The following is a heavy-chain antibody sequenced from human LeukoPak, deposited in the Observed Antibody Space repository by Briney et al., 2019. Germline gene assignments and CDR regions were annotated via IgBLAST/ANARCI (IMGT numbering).Heavy chain of an antibody. V-gene: IGHV3-20*04. CDR1: GFTFDDYG. D-gene: IGHD6-19*01. CDR2: INWNGGST. J-gene: IGHJ4*02. Sequence: PGGSLRLSCAASGFTFDDYGMSWVRQAPGKGLEWVSGINWNGGSTGYADSVKGRFTISRDNAKNTLYLQMNSLRAEDTAVYYCAKSLLGGAVAGLYFDYWGQGTLVTVSS. CDR3: AKSLLGGAVAGLYFDY.